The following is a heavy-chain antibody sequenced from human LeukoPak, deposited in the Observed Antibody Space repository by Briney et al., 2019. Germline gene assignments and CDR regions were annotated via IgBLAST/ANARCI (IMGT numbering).Heavy chain of an antibody. V-gene: IGHV1-69*04. CDR2: IIPILGIA. CDR1: GGTFSSYA. D-gene: IGHD2-15*01. J-gene: IGHJ4*02. CDR3: ARDLTGGYFDY. Sequence: GASVKVSCKASGGTFSSYAISWVRQAPGQGLEWMGRIIPILGIANYAQKFQGRVTITADKSTSTAYMELSSLRSEDTAVYYCARDLTGGYFDYWGQGTLVTVSS.